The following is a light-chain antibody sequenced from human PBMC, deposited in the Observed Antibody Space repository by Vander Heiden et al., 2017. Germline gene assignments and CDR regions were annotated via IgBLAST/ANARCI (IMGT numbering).Light chain of an antibody. CDR3: MQALQTPYT. Sequence: DIVMTQSPLSLPVTPGEPASISCRSSQSLLHINGYTFLDWYLQKPGQSPQLLIYLGSYRASGVPDRFSGSGSGTDFTLKISRVEAEDVGVYYCMQALQTPYTFGQGTKLEIK. J-gene: IGKJ2*01. CDR1: QSLLHINGYTF. V-gene: IGKV2-28*01. CDR2: LGS.